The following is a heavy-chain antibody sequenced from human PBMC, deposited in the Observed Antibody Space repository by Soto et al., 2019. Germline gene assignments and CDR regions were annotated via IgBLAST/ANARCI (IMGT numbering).Heavy chain of an antibody. J-gene: IGHJ5*02. Sequence: QVQLQESGPGLVKPSQTLSLTCTVSGGSISSGGYYWSWIRQHPGKGLEWIGYIYYSGSTYYNPSLKGRVTISVDTSKNQFSLKLSSVTAADTAVYYCARDGGPEGDNWFDPWGQGTLVTVSS. CDR1: GGSISSGGYY. CDR3: ARDGGPEGDNWFDP. D-gene: IGHD3-16*01. CDR2: IYYSGST. V-gene: IGHV4-31*03.